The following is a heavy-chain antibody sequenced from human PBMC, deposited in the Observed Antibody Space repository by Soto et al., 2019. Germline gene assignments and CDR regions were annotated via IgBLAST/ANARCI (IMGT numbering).Heavy chain of an antibody. J-gene: IGHJ6*02. CDR1: GGSFSGYY. CDR3: ARYRITMVRGVIHYYYYGMDV. Sequence: PSETLSLTCADYGGSFSGYYWSWIRQPPRKGLEWIGEINHSGSTNYNPSLKSRVTISVDTSKNQFSLKLSSVTAADTAVYYCARYRITMVRGVIHYYYYGMDVWGQGTTVTVSS. CDR2: INHSGST. D-gene: IGHD3-10*01. V-gene: IGHV4-34*01.